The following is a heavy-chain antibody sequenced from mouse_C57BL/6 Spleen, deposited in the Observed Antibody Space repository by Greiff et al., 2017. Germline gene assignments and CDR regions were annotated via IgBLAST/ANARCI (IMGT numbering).Heavy chain of an antibody. CDR2: ISSGSSTI. CDR3: ARSHYYGSSYFDY. V-gene: IGHV5-17*01. Sequence: VQRVESGGGLVKPGGSLKLSCAASGFTFSDYGMHWVRQAPEKGLEWVAYISSGSSTIYYADTVKGRFTISRDNAKNTLFLQMTSLRSEDTAMYYCARSHYYGSSYFDYWGQGTTLTVSS. CDR1: GFTFSDYG. D-gene: IGHD1-1*01. J-gene: IGHJ2*01.